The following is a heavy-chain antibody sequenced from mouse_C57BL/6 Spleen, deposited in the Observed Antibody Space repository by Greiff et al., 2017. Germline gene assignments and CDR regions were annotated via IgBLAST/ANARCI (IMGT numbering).Heavy chain of an antibody. D-gene: IGHD1-1*01. CDR1: GYTFTSYW. V-gene: IGHV1-64*01. CDR3: ARGGRYYFDY. Sequence: VKLQQPGAELVKPGASVKLSCKASGYTFTSYWMHWVKQRPGQGLEWIGMIHPNSGSTNYNEKFKSKATLTVDKSSRTAYMQLSSLTSEDSAVYYCARGGRYYFDYWGQGTTLTVSS. CDR2: IHPNSGST. J-gene: IGHJ2*01.